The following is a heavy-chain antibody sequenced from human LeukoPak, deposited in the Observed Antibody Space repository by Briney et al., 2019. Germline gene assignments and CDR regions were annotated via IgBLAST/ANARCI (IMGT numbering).Heavy chain of an antibody. CDR1: GGTFSSYA. CDR3: AREMVPQKGVGDFDY. D-gene: IGHD3-10*01. J-gene: IGHJ4*02. Sequence: SVKVSCKASGGTFSSYAISWVRQAPGQGLEWMGRIIPIFGTANYAQKFQGRVTITTDESTSTAYMELSSLRSEDTAVYYCAREMVPQKGVGDFDYWGQGTLVTVSS. CDR2: IIPIFGTA. V-gene: IGHV1-69*05.